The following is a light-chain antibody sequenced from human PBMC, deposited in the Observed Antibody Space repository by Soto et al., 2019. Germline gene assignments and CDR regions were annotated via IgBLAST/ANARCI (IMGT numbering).Light chain of an antibody. CDR2: RVF. CDR3: QQFGGSPRT. CDR1: QSVGES. V-gene: IGKV3-20*01. J-gene: IGKJ1*01. Sequence: EIVLTQSPGTLSLSPGERATLSCRASQSVGESLVWYQQKPGQAPRLLIYRVFNRATGIPDRFSGSGSGTDFTLTISRLEPEDFAVYYCQQFGGSPRTFGRGPKVDIK.